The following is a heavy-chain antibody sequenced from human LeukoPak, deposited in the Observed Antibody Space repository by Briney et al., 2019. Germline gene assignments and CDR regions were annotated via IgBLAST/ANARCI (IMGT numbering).Heavy chain of an antibody. J-gene: IGHJ3*02. Sequence: PGGSLRLSCAASGFTFSSYAMHWVRQAPGKGLEWVAVISYDGSNKYYADSVKGRFTISRDNSKNTLYLQMNSLRAEDTAVYYCARVGPFSDTAMVPHAFDIWGQGTMVTVSS. V-gene: IGHV3-30-3*01. CDR2: ISYDGSNK. D-gene: IGHD5-18*01. CDR1: GFTFSSYA. CDR3: ARVGPFSDTAMVPHAFDI.